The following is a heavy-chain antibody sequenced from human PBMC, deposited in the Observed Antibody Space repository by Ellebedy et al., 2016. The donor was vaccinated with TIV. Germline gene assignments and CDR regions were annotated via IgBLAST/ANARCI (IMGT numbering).Heavy chain of an antibody. V-gene: IGHV1-69*13. J-gene: IGHJ6*02. CDR3: ARAGNYYYYGMDV. D-gene: IGHD6-13*01. Sequence: AASVKVSCKASGGTFSSYAIMCVRQAPGQGLEWMGGIIPIFGTANYAQQFQGRVTITADESTSTAYMELSSLRSEDTAVYYCARAGNYYYYGMDVWGQGTTVTVSS. CDR1: GGTFSSYA. CDR2: IIPIFGTA.